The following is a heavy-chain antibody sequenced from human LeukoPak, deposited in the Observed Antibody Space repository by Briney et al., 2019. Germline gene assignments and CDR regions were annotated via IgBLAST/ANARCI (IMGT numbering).Heavy chain of an antibody. CDR3: ARGSGNYLFDY. D-gene: IGHD1-26*01. CDR2: INPNTGDT. J-gene: IGHJ4*02. Sequence: GASVKVSCKASGYTFTAYHIQWVRQAPGQGLEWMGWINPNTGDTDYAQKFQVRVTVTRDTSISTSYMELSSLRSDDTAVYYCARGSGNYLFDYWGQGTLLTVSS. CDR1: GYTFTAYH. V-gene: IGHV1-2*02.